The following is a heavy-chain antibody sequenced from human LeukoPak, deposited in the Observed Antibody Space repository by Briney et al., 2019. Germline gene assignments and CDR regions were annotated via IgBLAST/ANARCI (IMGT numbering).Heavy chain of an antibody. D-gene: IGHD1-26*01. J-gene: IGHJ4*02. CDR2: ISAYNGYT. CDR3: VRVGGNYEGLIDY. CDR1: GYTFTNFP. Sequence: ASVKVSCKASGYTFTNFPIGWVRQAPGQGLEWMGWISAYNGYTKYAPSLQGRVTMTTDTSTSTAYMQLRSLRSDDTAMCYCVRVGGNYEGLIDYWGQGTLVTVSS. V-gene: IGHV1-18*01.